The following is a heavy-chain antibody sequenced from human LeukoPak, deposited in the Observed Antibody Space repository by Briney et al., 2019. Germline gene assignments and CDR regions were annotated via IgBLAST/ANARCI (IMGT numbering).Heavy chain of an antibody. CDR3: ARAGVMGTYYYMDV. V-gene: IGHV4-38-2*02. Sequence: SETLSLTCTVSGYSISSGYYWGWIRQPPGKGLEWIGSIYHSGSTYYNPSLKSRVTISVDTSKNQFSLKLSSETAADTAVYYCARAGVMGTYYYMDVWGKGTTVTVSS. CDR1: GYSISSGYY. J-gene: IGHJ6*03. D-gene: IGHD2-21*01. CDR2: IYHSGST.